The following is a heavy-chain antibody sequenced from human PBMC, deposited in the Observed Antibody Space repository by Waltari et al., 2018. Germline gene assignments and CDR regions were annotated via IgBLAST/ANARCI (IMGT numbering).Heavy chain of an antibody. V-gene: IGHV4-39*07. Sequence: QLQLQESGPGLVKPSETLSLTCTVSRSSIRNNNYYWGWVRQPPGQGLEWIGSFYKSGTTYYTPSLKSRVTISVDTSNNQFSLKLNSVTAADTAVYYCVRGYPDIVATISDYWGQGTLVIVSS. CDR1: RSSIRNNNYY. J-gene: IGHJ4*02. CDR2: FYKSGTT. D-gene: IGHD5-12*01. CDR3: VRGYPDIVATISDY.